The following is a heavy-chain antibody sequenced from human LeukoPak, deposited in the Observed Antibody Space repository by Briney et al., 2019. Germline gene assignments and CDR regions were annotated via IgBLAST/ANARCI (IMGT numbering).Heavy chain of an antibody. CDR2: ISSSSSTI. Sequence: GGSLRLSCAASGFTFSSYSMNWVRQAPGKGLEWVSYISSSSSTIYYADSVKGRFTISRDNAKNSLYLQMNSLRAEDTAVYYCARDEGARYFDWSIFDYWGQGTLVTVSS. D-gene: IGHD3-9*01. J-gene: IGHJ4*02. V-gene: IGHV3-48*01. CDR3: ARDEGARYFDWSIFDY. CDR1: GFTFSSYS.